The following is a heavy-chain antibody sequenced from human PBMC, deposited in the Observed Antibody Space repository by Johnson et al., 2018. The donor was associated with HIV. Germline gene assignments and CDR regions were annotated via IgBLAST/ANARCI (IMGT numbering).Heavy chain of an antibody. V-gene: IGHV3-30*03. J-gene: IGHJ3*02. CDR1: GFTFSSYG. D-gene: IGHD6-13*01. Sequence: QVQLVESGGGVVQPGRSLRLSCAASGFTFSSYGMAWVRQAPGKGLEWVTVISYDGSNKYYADSVKGRFTISRANSKTPLYLQMHSLRAEDPAVYYCARVRAAAVSDAFDIWGQGTMVTVSS. CDR2: ISYDGSNK. CDR3: ARVRAAAVSDAFDI.